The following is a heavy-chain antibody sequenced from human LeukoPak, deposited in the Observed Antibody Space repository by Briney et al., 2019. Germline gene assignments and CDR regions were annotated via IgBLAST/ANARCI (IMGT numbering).Heavy chain of an antibody. CDR1: GFTFSTYS. D-gene: IGHD3-3*01. V-gene: IGHV3-21*01. CDR3: ATYDSTY. CDR2: ISSTSSYI. Sequence: PGGSLGLSCAASGFTFSTYSINWVRQAPGKGLEWVSSISSTSSYISYADSVKGRFTISRDNAKNSLYLQMNSLRAEDTAIYYCATYDSTYWGQGTLVTVSS. J-gene: IGHJ4*02.